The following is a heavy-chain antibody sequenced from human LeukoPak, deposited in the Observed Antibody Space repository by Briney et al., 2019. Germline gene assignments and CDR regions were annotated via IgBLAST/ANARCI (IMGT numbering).Heavy chain of an antibody. D-gene: IGHD1-26*01. J-gene: IGHJ4*01. CDR2: IKQDVSVK. CDR3: ANSGSRGGWDY. CDR1: GFTFSGYW. V-gene: IGHV3-7*01. Sequence: GGSLRLSCAASGFTFSGYWMSWVRQAPGAGREWVANIKQDVSVKYYVDSVKGRFTISRDNAKNSLYLQMNSLRAEDTAVYYCANSGSRGGWDYWGQGTMVTVSS.